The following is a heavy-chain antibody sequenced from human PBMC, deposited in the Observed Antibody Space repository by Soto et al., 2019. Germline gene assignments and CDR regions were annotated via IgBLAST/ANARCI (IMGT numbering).Heavy chain of an antibody. V-gene: IGHV4-39*01. J-gene: IGHJ5*02. CDR2: IYYSGST. CDR1: GGSISSSSYY. Sequence: QLQLQESGPGLVKPSETLSLTCTVSGGSISSSSYYWGWIRQPPGKGLEWIGSIYYSGSTYYNPSLKSRVTISVDTSKNQFSLKLSSVTAADTAVYYCATCISTSWGDWFDPWGQGTLVTVSS. CDR3: ATCISTSWGDWFDP. D-gene: IGHD2-2*01.